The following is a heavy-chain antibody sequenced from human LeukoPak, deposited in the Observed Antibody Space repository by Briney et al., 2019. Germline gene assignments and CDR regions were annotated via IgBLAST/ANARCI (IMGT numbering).Heavy chain of an antibody. D-gene: IGHD4-17*01. V-gene: IGHV4-31*03. CDR3: ARGGSTVTTYNWFDP. J-gene: IGHJ5*02. CDR2: IYYSGST. Sequence: SETLSLTCTVSGGTISSGGYYWSWIRQHPGKGLEWIGYIYYSGSTYYNPSLKSRVTISVDTSKNQFSLKLSSVTAADTAAYYCARGGSTVTTYNWFDPWGQGTLVTVSS. CDR1: GGTISSGGYY.